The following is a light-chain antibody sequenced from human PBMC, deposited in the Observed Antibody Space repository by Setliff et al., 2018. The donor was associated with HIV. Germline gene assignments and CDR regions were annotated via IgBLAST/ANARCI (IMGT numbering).Light chain of an antibody. CDR1: SSDVGGYNY. CDR3: CSYAGNYRL. Sequence: QSALTQPRSVSGSPGQSVTISCTGTSSDVGGYNYASWYQQHPDKAPKLIIYDVTKRPSGVPDRFSGSKSGNTASLTISGLQAEDEADYYCCSYAGNYRLFGTGTKVTVL. J-gene: IGLJ1*01. CDR2: DVT. V-gene: IGLV2-11*01.